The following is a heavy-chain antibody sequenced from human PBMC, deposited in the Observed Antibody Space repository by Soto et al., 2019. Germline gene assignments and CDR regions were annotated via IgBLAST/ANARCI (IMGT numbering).Heavy chain of an antibody. J-gene: IGHJ6*02. CDR2: IIPIFGTA. V-gene: IGHV1-69*13. CDR3: ARDSRAYGDYNYYYYYGMDV. Sequence: SVEVSWEASGGTFRSCARRWVRQAPGQRLEWMGGIIPIFGTANYAQKFQGRVTITADESTSTAYMELSSLRSEDTAVYYCARDSRAYGDYNYYYYYGMDVWGHGTTVTVSS. CDR1: GGTFRSCA. D-gene: IGHD4-17*01.